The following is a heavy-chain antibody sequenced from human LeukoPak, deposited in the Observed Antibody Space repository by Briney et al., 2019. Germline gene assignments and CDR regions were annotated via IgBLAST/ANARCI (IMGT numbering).Heavy chain of an antibody. V-gene: IGHV3-30*18. CDR1: GFTFSDYG. CDR2: VSSSGGTK. D-gene: IGHD2-15*01. CDR3: AKGGPTHYFDY. Sequence: GRSLRLSCAASGFTFSDYGMHWVRQAPGKGLEWVAVVSSSGGTKFYVDSLKGRVTISRANSKNTLYLQMNSLRADDTAVFYCAKGGPTHYFDYWGQGTLVTVSS. J-gene: IGHJ4*02.